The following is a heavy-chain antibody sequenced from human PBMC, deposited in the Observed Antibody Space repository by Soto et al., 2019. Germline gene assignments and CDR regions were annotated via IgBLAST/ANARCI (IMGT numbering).Heavy chain of an antibody. D-gene: IGHD5-18*01. CDR2: IYYSGST. J-gene: IGHJ6*02. CDR3: ARDHGGGYSYGRTYYYYYGMGV. V-gene: IGHV4-59*01. CDR1: GGSISSYY. Sequence: SETLSLTCTVSGGSISSYYWSWIRQPPGKGLEWIGYIYYSGSTNYNPSLKSRVTISVDTSKNQFSLKLSSVTAADTAVYYCARDHGGGYSYGRTYYYYYGMGVWGQGTTVTVSS.